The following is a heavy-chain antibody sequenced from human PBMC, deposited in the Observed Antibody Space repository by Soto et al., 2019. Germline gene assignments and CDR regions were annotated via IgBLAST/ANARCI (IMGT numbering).Heavy chain of an antibody. CDR2: MNPGSGKT. Sequence: ASVKVSCKASGYTFINLDISWVRQAAGQGLEWLGRMNPGSGKTGYASKFQGRVAMTRDASTGTSHLELSSLTSDDTAVYYCARMASAGTLNWFDPWGQGTLVTVSS. D-gene: IGHD6-13*01. CDR1: GYTFINLD. J-gene: IGHJ5*02. V-gene: IGHV1-8*02. CDR3: ARMASAGTLNWFDP.